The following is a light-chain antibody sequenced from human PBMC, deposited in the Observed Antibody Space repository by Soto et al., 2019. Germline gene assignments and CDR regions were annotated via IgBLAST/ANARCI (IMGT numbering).Light chain of an antibody. J-gene: IGLJ2*01. CDR2: LKSDCSH. Sequence: QLVLTQSPSASASLGASVKLTCTLSSGHSSYAIAWHQQQPETGPRFLMKLKSDCSHKKGDGIPDRFSGSSSGAERYLTISSLQSEDEADYYCQTWATGVIFGGGTKLTVL. V-gene: IGLV4-69*01. CDR1: SGHSSYA. CDR3: QTWATGVI.